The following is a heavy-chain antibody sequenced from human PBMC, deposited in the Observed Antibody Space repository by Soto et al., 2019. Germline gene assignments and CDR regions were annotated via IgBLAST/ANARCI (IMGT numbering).Heavy chain of an antibody. J-gene: IGHJ4*02. CDR1: GFTFSDYW. Sequence: EVQLVESGGGLVQPGGSLRLSCAASGFTFSDYWMSWVRQAPGKGRECVANIKTDGSEKYYVDPVKGRFTISRDNAKISLYLQMNSMRAEDTAVYYCASSMGRGGNDYWGQGPLVTVSS. CDR3: ASSMGRGGNDY. D-gene: IGHD3-10*01. V-gene: IGHV3-7*05. CDR2: IKTDGSEK.